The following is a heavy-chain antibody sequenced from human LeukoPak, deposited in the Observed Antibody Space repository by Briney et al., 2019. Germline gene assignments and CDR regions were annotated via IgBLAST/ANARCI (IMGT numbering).Heavy chain of an antibody. V-gene: IGHV5-51*01. Sequence: GESLKISCKASGYSFNGFLIGWVRQMPGKGIEWLGIIYPYCSETRYSPSFQGPVNISPDKSISTADLQWSSLKTSDPAMYYRARHIGYSAWNPDYWGQGTLVTVSS. CDR3: ARHIGYSAWNPDY. D-gene: IGHD5-18*01. CDR1: GYSFNGFL. J-gene: IGHJ4*02. CDR2: IYPYCSET.